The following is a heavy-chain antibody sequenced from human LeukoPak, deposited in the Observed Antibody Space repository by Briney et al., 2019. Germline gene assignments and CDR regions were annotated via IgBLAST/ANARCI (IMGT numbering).Heavy chain of an antibody. CDR3: TTDPVTTVTTSDYYYYYGMDV. D-gene: IGHD4-17*01. J-gene: IGHJ6*02. CDR2: IKSKTDGGTT. Sequence: GGSLRLSCAASGFTFSNAWMNWVRQAPGKGLEWVGRIKSKTDGGTTDYAAPVKGRFTISRDDSKNTLNLQMNSLKTEDTAVYYCTTDPVTTVTTSDYYYYYGMDVWGQGTTVTVSS. CDR1: GFTFSNAW. V-gene: IGHV3-15*07.